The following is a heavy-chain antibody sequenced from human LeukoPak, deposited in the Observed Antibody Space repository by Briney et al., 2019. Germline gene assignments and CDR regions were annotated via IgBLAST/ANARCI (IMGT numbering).Heavy chain of an antibody. J-gene: IGHJ6*02. V-gene: IGHV4-31*03. Sequence: SQTLSLTCTVSGGSISSGGYYWSWIRQHPGKGLEWIGYIYYSGSTYYNPSLKSRVTISVDTSKNQFSLKLSSVTAADTAVYYCARDRDIGTYYYYYGMDVWGQGTTVTVSS. CDR2: IYYSGST. CDR1: GGSISSGGYY. D-gene: IGHD1-26*01. CDR3: ARDRDIGTYYYYYGMDV.